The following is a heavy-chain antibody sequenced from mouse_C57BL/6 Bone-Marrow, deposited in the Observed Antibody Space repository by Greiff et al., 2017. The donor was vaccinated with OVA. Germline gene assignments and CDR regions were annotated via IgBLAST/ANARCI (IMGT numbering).Heavy chain of an antibody. V-gene: IGHV14-4*01. CDR2: IDPENGDT. Sequence: VQLQQSGAELVRPGASVKLSCTASGFNIKDDYMHWVKQRPEQGLEWIGWIDPENGDTEYASKFQGKATITADTSSNTAYLQLSSLTSEDTAVYYCTTRITPVVAHDYWGHGTTLTVSS. J-gene: IGHJ2*01. CDR3: TTRITPVVAHDY. D-gene: IGHD1-1*01. CDR1: GFNIKDDY.